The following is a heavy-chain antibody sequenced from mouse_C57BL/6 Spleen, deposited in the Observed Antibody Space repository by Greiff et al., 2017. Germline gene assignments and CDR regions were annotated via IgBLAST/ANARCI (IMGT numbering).Heavy chain of an antibody. CDR1: GFTFSSYG. D-gene: IGHD2-2*01. Sequence: EVQLVESGGDLVKPGGSLKLSCAASGFTFSSYGMSWVRQTPDKRLEWVATISSGGSYTYYPDSVKGRFTISRDNAKNTLYLQMSSLKSEDTAMYYCASLWLRYAMDYWGQGTSVTVSS. J-gene: IGHJ4*01. CDR2: ISSGGSYT. CDR3: ASLWLRYAMDY. V-gene: IGHV5-6*01.